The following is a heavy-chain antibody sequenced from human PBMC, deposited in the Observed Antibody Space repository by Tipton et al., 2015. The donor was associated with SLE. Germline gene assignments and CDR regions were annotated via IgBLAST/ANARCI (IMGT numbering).Heavy chain of an antibody. V-gene: IGHV4-59*08. CDR2: IDYSGST. D-gene: IGHD2-2*01. J-gene: IGHJ4*02. CDR1: GGSLSTYY. CDR3: ARRVMDYCGSSSCYLYFDY. Sequence: TLSLTCTVSGGSLSTYYWSWIRQPPGKGLEWIGYIDYSGSTNYKASLRSRVTMSVDRSKNQFSLKLSSVTAADTAVYYCARRVMDYCGSSSCYLYFDYWGQGALVTVSS.